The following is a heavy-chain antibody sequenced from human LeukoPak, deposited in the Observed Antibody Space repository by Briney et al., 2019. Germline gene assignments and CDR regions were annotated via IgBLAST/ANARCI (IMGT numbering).Heavy chain of an antibody. D-gene: IGHD6-19*01. CDR3: AKDLRVWYSSGSVDY. J-gene: IGHJ4*02. CDR1: GFTFSSYW. Sequence: GGSLRLSCAASGFTFSSYWMHWVRQAPGKGLVWVSRINSDGSSTSYADSVKGRFTISRDNSKNTLYLQMNSLRAEDTAVYYCAKDLRVWYSSGSVDYWGQGTLVTVSS. V-gene: IGHV3-74*01. CDR2: INSDGSST.